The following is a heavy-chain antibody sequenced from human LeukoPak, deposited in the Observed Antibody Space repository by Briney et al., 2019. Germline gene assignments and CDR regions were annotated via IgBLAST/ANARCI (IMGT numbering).Heavy chain of an antibody. V-gene: IGHV4-59*01. D-gene: IGHD2-2*01. J-gene: IGHJ6*03. CDR1: GGSISSYY. CDR2: IYYSGST. Sequence: SETLSLTCTVSGGSISSYYWSWIRQPPGKGLEWIGYIYYSGSTNYNPSLKSRVTISVDTSKNQFSLKLSSVTAADTAVYYCARRSDFRVPAARGYYYYMDVWGKGTTVTVSS. CDR3: ARRSDFRVPAARGYYYYMDV.